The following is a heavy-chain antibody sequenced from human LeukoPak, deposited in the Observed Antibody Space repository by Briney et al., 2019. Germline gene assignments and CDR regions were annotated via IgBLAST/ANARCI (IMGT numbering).Heavy chain of an antibody. CDR3: AKRGTAGSWNSEDY. V-gene: IGHV3-23*01. CDR1: GVTISSQA. D-gene: IGHD1-1*01. J-gene: IGHJ4*02. CDR2: IGSGGST. Sequence: GGSLRLSCVASGVTISSQAMSWVRQAAGKGLEWVSTIGSGGSTYYADTVKGRFTISRDNSKNTLSLQMNSLRAEDTAVYYCAKRGTAGSWNSEDYWGQGTLVTVSS.